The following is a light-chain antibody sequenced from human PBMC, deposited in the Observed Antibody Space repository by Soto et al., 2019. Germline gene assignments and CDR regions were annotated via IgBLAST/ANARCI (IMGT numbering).Light chain of an antibody. J-gene: IGLJ1*01. CDR3: SSYTSSGTQGV. CDR1: SVDIGYYNF. CDR2: EVS. V-gene: IGLV2-14*01. Sequence: QSALTQPASVSGSDGQSITISCTGSSVDIGYYNFVSWYQQRPGKAPKLMIYEVSYRPSGVSNRFSGSKSGTTASLTISGLQGDDEADYYCSSYTSSGTQGVFGTGTKVTVL.